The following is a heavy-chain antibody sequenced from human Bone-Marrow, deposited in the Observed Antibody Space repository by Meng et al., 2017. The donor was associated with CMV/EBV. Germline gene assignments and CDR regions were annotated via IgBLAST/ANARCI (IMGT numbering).Heavy chain of an antibody. CDR1: GFTFSSHA. Sequence: GGSLRLSCAASGFTFSSHAMSWVRQAPGKGLEWVSTISGRGIDTYYADSVKGRFTISRHNSKNTLYLQMNSLRAEDTAVYYCAKSASDIYCGGDCYPKLFFFYGLDVWGQGTTVTVSS. J-gene: IGHJ6*02. V-gene: IGHV3-23*01. D-gene: IGHD2-21*01. CDR2: ISGRGIDT. CDR3: AKSASDIYCGGDCYPKLFFFYGLDV.